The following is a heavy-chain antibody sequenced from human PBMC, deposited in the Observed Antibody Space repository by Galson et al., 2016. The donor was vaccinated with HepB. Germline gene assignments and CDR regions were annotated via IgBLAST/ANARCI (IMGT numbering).Heavy chain of an antibody. D-gene: IGHD5-18*01. J-gene: IGHJ6*02. V-gene: IGHV4-34*01. CDR2: IYYSGST. CDR3: ARRFRYTYGPPYGMDV. CDR1: GGSFKDYY. Sequence: ETLSLTCAVYGGSFKDYYWSWIRQPPGKGLEWIGSIYYSGSTYYNPSLQSRVTISVDTSKNQFSLKMSSVTAADTAVYYCARRFRYTYGPPYGMDVWGQGTTVTVSS.